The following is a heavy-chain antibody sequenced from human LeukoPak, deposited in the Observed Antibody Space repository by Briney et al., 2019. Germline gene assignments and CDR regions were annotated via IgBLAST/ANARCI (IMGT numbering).Heavy chain of an antibody. CDR3: AGLALVAVRDY. J-gene: IGHJ4*02. CDR1: GFSFSSYA. CDR2: IAYDETNE. D-gene: IGHD1-1*01. Sequence: PGGSLRLSCAASGFSFSSYAMHWVRQAPGKGLEWVAVIAYDETNEYYADSVKGRFTISRDNSKNTLFLQMNSLRPEDTAVYYCAGLALVAVRDYWGQGTLVTVSS. V-gene: IGHV3-30-3*01.